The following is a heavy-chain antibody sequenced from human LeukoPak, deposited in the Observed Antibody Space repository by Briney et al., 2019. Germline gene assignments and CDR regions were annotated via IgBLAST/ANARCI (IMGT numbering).Heavy chain of an antibody. CDR2: ISYDRSNK. CDR1: GFTFSSYA. D-gene: IGHD3-10*01. V-gene: IGHV3-30-3*01. CDR3: ARDGYGSGSSNFDY. J-gene: IGHJ4*02. Sequence: GGSLRLSCAASGFTFSSYAMHWVRQAPGKGLEWVAVISYDRSNKYYADSVKGRFTISRDNSKNTLYLQMNSLRAEDTAVYYCARDGYGSGSSNFDYWGQGTLVTVSS.